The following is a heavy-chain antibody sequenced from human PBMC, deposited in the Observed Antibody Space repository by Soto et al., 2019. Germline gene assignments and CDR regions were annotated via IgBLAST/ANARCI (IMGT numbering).Heavy chain of an antibody. J-gene: IGHJ5*02. Sequence: GQSLKISCKVSGYSFSTYWITWVRQMPGKGLEWMGRIDPSDSYTNYSPSFQGHVTISVDKSISTAYLQWNRLEASDTAMYCCARRDCGGHCYSPLGQGTLVTVSS. CDR2: IDPSDSYT. CDR1: GYSFSTYW. CDR3: ARRDCGGHCYSP. D-gene: IGHD2-21*02. V-gene: IGHV5-10-1*01.